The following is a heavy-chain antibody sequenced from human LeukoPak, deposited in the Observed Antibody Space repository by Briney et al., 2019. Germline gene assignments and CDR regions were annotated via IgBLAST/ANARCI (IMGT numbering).Heavy chain of an antibody. J-gene: IGHJ5*02. CDR3: ARVMGDYTRRWFDP. CDR2: IIPIFGTA. D-gene: IGHD4-17*01. CDR1: GGTFSSYA. Sequence: SVKLSCKASGGTFSSYAISWVRQAPGQGLEWMGGIIPIFGTANYAQKFQGRVTITADESTGTAYMELSSLRSEDTAVYYCARVMGDYTRRWFDPWGQGTLVTVSS. V-gene: IGHV1-69*13.